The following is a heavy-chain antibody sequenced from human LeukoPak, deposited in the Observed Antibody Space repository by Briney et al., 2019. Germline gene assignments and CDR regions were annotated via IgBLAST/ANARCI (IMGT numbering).Heavy chain of an antibody. Sequence: GGSLRLSCAASGFTFSDHYMDWVRQAPGKGLEWVGRTRNRARSYSTEYAASVKGRFTISRDDSKNSLYLQMNSLKIEDAAAYYCARVSTGQAYYYYMDVWGKGTTVTVSS. V-gene: IGHV3-72*01. J-gene: IGHJ6*03. CDR2: TRNRARSYST. CDR3: ARVSTGQAYYYYMDV. CDR1: GFTFSDHY.